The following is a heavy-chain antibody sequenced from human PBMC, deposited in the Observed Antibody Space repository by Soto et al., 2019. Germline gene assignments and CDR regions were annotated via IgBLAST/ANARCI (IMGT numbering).Heavy chain of an antibody. V-gene: IGHV1-69*02. Sequence: QVQLVQSGAEVKRPGSSVKVSCKASGDTFSFYSINWVRQAPGLGLEWMGRVNPILSLSNYAQRFQGRVTMTADKSTSTAYMVLSSLTSEYTAIFYCATSYGSGYRAFDYWGQGAQVIVSS. CDR1: GDTFSFYS. CDR3: ATSYGSGYRAFDY. J-gene: IGHJ4*02. D-gene: IGHD3-10*01. CDR2: VNPILSLS.